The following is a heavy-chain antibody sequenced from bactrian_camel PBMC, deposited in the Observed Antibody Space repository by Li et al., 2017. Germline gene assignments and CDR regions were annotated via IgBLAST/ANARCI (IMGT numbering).Heavy chain of an antibody. CDR3: AGSVGTWAVRCGLSRSLYAS. CDR2: MIDEGGTT. CDR1: GLTFGVVA. Sequence: DVQLVESGGGLVQPGESLRLSCAASGLTFGVVAMNWVRQVPGKEREGVAMIDEGGTTIYGDAVKGRFTISKGNGRLTLYLQMDQPKPEDTAMYYCAGSVGTWAVRCGLSRSLYASWGQGTQVTVS. J-gene: IGHJ6*01. D-gene: IGHD6*01. V-gene: IGHV3S42*01.